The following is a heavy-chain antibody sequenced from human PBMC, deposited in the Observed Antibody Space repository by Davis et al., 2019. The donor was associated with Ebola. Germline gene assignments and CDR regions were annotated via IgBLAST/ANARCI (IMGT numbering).Heavy chain of an antibody. V-gene: IGHV1-18*01. CDR3: ARDTTYSSGSDI. CDR2: ISAYNGNT. J-gene: IGHJ3*02. CDR1: GYTFTSYG. D-gene: IGHD6-19*01. Sequence: ASVKVSCKASGYTFTSYGISWVRQAPGQGLEWMGWISAYNGNTNYAQKLQGRVTITRDTSASTAYMELSSLRSEDTAVYYCARDTTYSSGSDIWGQGTMVTVSS.